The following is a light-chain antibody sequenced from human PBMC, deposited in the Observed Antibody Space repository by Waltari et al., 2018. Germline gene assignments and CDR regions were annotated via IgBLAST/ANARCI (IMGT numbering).Light chain of an antibody. CDR1: QTITGSW. V-gene: IGKV3-20*01. CDR2: GAS. CDR3: QQYDGSVVT. J-gene: IGKJ4*01. Sequence: EIVLTQSPGTLSVSPGERVTVSCRASQTITGSWLTWYHQKPGQAPRLLIYGASTRAPCIPDGFSGSGSGTYFTLTISRLEPEDSAVYYCQQYDGSVVTFGGGTKVEIK.